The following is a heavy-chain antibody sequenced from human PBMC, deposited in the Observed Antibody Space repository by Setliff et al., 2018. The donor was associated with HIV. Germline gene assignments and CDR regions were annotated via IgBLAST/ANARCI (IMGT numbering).Heavy chain of an antibody. CDR2: IRSKAFGGTT. Sequence: GGSLRLSCTAFGFIFGDYAMSWVRQAPGKGLEWVGFIRSKAFGGTTEYAASVKGRFTISRDDSKSIAYLQMNSLKTEDTAVYYCTRLHRDRSQHSGYGLGFDPWGQGTLVTVSS. J-gene: IGHJ5*02. D-gene: IGHD5-12*01. CDR3: TRLHRDRSQHSGYGLGFDP. CDR1: GFIFGDYA. V-gene: IGHV3-49*04.